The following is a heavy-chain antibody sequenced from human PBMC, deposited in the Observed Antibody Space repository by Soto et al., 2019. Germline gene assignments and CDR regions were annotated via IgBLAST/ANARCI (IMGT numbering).Heavy chain of an antibody. D-gene: IGHD5-18*01. V-gene: IGHV4-59*01. CDR1: GGSIRSYY. J-gene: IGHJ4*02. Sequence: SETLSLTCTVSGGSIRSYYLSWIRQPPGKGLEWIGYIYYSGSTDYNPSLKSRVTISVDTSKNQFSLKLRSVTAADTAVYYCARDSYNFDDWGQGILVTVYS. CDR2: IYYSGST. CDR3: ARDSYNFDD.